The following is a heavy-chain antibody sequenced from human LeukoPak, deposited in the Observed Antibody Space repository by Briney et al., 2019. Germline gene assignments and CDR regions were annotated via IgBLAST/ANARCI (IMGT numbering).Heavy chain of an antibody. D-gene: IGHD2-2*01. CDR3: ARQKCTSASCLTKNAFDI. J-gene: IGHJ3*02. CDR1: GSISGYY. V-gene: IGHV4-4*09. CDR2: IYTSGST. Sequence: PSETLSLTCTVSGSISGYYWSWIRQPPGKGLEGIGYIYTSGSTNYNPSLGSRVAISVDTSKNQFSLDLSSVTAADTAVYYCARQKCTSASCLTKNAFDIWGQGTMVTVSS.